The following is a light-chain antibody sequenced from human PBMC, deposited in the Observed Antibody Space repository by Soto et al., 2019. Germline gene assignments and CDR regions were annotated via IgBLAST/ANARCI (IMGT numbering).Light chain of an antibody. J-gene: IGKJ4*01. CDR3: QQRSKWPLT. CDR1: QSVTSN. Sequence: EIVLTQSSATLSLSPGERATLSCRASQSVTSNALAWYQQKPGQAPRLLIYGVSSRATGIPDRFSGSGSGTYFTLTISSLEPEDFAVYYCQQRSKWPLTFGGGTKVDIK. CDR2: GVS. V-gene: IGKV3-11*01.